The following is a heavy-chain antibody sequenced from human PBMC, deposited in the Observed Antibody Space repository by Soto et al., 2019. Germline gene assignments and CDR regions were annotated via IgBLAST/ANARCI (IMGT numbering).Heavy chain of an antibody. D-gene: IGHD3-16*02. V-gene: IGHV4-34*01. Sequence: PSETLSLTCAVYGGSFSGYYWSWIRQPPGKGLEWIGEINHSGSTNYNPSLKSRVTISVDTSKNQFSLKLSSVTAADTAVYYCARSSIYDYVWGSYPLNWGQGTLVTVSS. CDR3: ARSSIYDYVWGSYPLN. CDR1: GGSFSGYY. J-gene: IGHJ4*02. CDR2: INHSGST.